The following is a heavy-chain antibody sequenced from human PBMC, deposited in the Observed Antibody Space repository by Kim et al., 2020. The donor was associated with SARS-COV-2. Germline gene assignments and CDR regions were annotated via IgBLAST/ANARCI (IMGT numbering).Heavy chain of an antibody. J-gene: IGHJ4*02. V-gene: IGHV1-69*01. CDR2: GTA. CDR3: ARGDGSFDY. Sequence: GTANDAQKFQGRVTITADESTSTAYMELSSLRSEDTAVYYCARGDGSFDYWGQGTLVTVSS.